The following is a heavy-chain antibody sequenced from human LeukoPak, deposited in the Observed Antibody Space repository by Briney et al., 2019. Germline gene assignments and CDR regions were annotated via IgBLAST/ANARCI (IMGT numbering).Heavy chain of an antibody. CDR1: GYSISSGYY. J-gene: IGHJ6*03. D-gene: IGHD2-15*01. CDR2: IYHSGST. V-gene: IGHV4-38-2*01. Sequence: PSETLSLTCAVSGYSISSGYYWGWIRQPPGKGLEWVGSIYHSGSTYYNPSLKSRVTISVDTSKNQFSLKLSSVTAADTAVYYCARVRWRDYYYMDVWGKGTTVTVSS. CDR3: ARVRWRDYYYMDV.